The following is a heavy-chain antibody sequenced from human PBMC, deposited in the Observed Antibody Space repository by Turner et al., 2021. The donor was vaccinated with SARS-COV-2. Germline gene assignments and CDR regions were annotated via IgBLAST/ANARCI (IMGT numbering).Heavy chain of an antibody. Sequence: VQLLESGGGLVQPGGSLRLSCAASGFTFRNYAMSWVRQAPGKGLEWVSSSSGTDDSTFYADSVKGRFTISRDTSKNTLYLQMNSLRAEDTALYYCTKRGDYYYYGMDVWGQGTTVTVSS. CDR3: TKRGDYYYYGMDV. CDR1: GFTFRNYA. J-gene: IGHJ6*02. CDR2: SSGTDDST. V-gene: IGHV3-23*01. D-gene: IGHD3-16*01.